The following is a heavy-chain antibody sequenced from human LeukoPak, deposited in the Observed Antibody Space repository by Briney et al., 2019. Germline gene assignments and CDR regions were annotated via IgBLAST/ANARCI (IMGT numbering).Heavy chain of an antibody. CDR3: ASPRRGGYYYVFDFDY. V-gene: IGHV3-7*01. Sequence: GGTLRLSCAASGFTISSYGMSWVRQAPAKGLEWVANIKQDGSEKSYVDSAKGRFTISRDNATNSLYPQMHSLRAEYTAVYYCASPRRGGYYYVFDFDYWGQGTLVTVSS. J-gene: IGHJ4*02. CDR1: GFTISSYG. CDR2: IKQDGSEK. D-gene: IGHD3-22*01.